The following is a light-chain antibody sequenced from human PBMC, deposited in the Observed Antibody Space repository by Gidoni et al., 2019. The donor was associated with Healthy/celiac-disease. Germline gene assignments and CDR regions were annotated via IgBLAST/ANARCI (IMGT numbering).Light chain of an antibody. CDR1: ALPKQY. CDR3: QSADSSGTYRV. CDR2: KDS. V-gene: IGLV3-25*03. J-gene: IGLJ3*02. Sequence: SYELTQPPSVSVSPGQTARITCSGDALPKQYAYCYQQKPGQAPVLVIYKDSERPSGIPERFSGSSSGTTGTLTISGVHAEDEADYYCQSADSSGTYRVFGGGTKLTVL.